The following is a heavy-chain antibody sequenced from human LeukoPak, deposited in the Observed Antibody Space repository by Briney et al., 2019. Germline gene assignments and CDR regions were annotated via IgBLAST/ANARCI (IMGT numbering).Heavy chain of an antibody. CDR1: GGTFSSYA. V-gene: IGHV1-69*05. J-gene: IGHJ4*02. Sequence: ASVKVSCKASGGTFSSYAISWVRQAPGQGLEWMGRIIPIFGTANYAQKFQGRVTITTDESTSTAYMELSSLRSEDTAVYHCASHQYYYDSSGYPVDYWGQGTLVTVSS. D-gene: IGHD3-22*01. CDR3: ASHQYYYDSSGYPVDY. CDR2: IIPIFGTA.